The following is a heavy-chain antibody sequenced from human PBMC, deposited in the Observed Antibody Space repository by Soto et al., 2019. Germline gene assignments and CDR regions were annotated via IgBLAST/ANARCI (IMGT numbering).Heavy chain of an antibody. CDR1: GGSISSSSYY. CDR3: ARREGVATNAFDI. Sequence: QLQLQESGPGLVKPSETLSLTCTVSGGSISSSSYYWGWIRQPPGKGLEGIGIIYYSGSTYYNPSRTSRGTISVETSKNPCSLKRSAVTAADTAVYCCARREGVATNAFDIWGQGTMVTVSS. V-gene: IGHV4-39*01. CDR2: IYYSGST. J-gene: IGHJ3*02. D-gene: IGHD5-12*01.